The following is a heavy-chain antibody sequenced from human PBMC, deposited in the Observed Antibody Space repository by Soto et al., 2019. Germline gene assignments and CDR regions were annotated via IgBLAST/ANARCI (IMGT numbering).Heavy chain of an antibody. Sequence: SATLSLTCTFSGSSISSYYWRWIRQPPGKGLEWIGYIYYSGSTNYNPSLKSRVTISVDTSKNQFSLKLSSVTAADTAVYYCARGSGYSADAFDIWGQGTMVT. CDR2: IYYSGST. CDR3: ARGSGYSADAFDI. CDR1: GSSISSYY. J-gene: IGHJ3*02. D-gene: IGHD3-22*01. V-gene: IGHV4-59*01.